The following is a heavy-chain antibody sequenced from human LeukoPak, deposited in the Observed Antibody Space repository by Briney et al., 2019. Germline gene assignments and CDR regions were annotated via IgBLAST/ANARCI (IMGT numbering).Heavy chain of an antibody. D-gene: IGHD3-16*01. CDR3: ARSGGFTSPQNY. CDR1: GGSISSYY. Sequence: SETLSLTCIVSGGSISSYYWNWIRQPPGKGLEWIGYIYYSGSTNYNPSLKSRVTISVDTSKNQFSLKLSSVTAADTAVYYCARSGGFTSPQNYWGQGTLVTVSS. CDR2: IYYSGST. J-gene: IGHJ4*02. V-gene: IGHV4-59*01.